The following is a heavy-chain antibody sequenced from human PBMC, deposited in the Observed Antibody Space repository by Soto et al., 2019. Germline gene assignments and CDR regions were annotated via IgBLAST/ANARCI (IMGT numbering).Heavy chain of an antibody. V-gene: IGHV2-5*01. CDR2: IYWNDDK. D-gene: IGHD5-12*01. CDR3: AHTRYSGPEAGLAF. J-gene: IGHJ6*02. CDR1: GFSLSTSGWG. Sequence: KSVPTLVNHTQALTLTGAFSGFSLSTSGWGVVWIRQPPGKALEWLALIYWNDDKRYSPSQKSRLTITKDTSKNQVVLTMSNLCPVHTATYFVAHTRYSGPEAGLAFWGQGTTVTAS.